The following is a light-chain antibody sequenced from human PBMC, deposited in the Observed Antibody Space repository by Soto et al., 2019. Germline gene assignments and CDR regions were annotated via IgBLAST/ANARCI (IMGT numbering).Light chain of an antibody. CDR1: SSDVGGYNY. CDR3: SSYTSTSTLGV. J-gene: IGLJ3*02. Sequence: QSALTQPASVSGSPGQSITISCTGTSSDVGGYNYVSRYQQHPGKAPKLMIYDVSNRPSGVSSRFSGSKSGNTASLTISGLQAEDEADYYCSSYTSTSTLGVFGGGTKVTVL. V-gene: IGLV2-14*01. CDR2: DVS.